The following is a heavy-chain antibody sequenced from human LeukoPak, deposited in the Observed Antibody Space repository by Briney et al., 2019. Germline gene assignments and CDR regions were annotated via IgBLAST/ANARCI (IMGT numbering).Heavy chain of an antibody. D-gene: IGHD6-13*01. Sequence: GGSLRLSCAASGFTFSTFWMTWVRQAPGKGLEWVANIKEDGTETYYVDSVKGRFTISRDNAKRSLYLQMNSMRFEDTAVYYCARDGPRSGESSYDYWGQGTLVTVPS. CDR3: ARDGPRSGESSYDY. V-gene: IGHV3-7*05. CDR1: GFTFSTFW. CDR2: IKEDGTET. J-gene: IGHJ4*02.